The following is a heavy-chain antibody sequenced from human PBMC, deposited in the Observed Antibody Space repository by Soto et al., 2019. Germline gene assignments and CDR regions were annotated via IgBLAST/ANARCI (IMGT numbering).Heavy chain of an antibody. CDR3: ARVHTCSGGSCYSPDYGMDV. CDR2: IYYSGST. V-gene: IGHV4-30-4*01. D-gene: IGHD2-15*01. Sequence: SETLSLTCTVSGGSISSGDYYWSWIRQPPGKGLEWIGYIYYSGSTYYNPSLKSRVTISVDTSKNQFSLKLSSVTAADTAVYYCARVHTCSGGSCYSPDYGMDVWGQGTTVT. J-gene: IGHJ6*02. CDR1: GGSISSGDYY.